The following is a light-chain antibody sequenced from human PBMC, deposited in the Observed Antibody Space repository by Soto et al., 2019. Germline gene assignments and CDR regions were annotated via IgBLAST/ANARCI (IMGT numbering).Light chain of an antibody. V-gene: IGLV2-23*01. Sequence: QSALTQPASVSGSPGQSITISCTGTSSDVGPYNLVSWYQHHPGKVPQLIIYETTKRPLGVSNRFSGSKSGNTASLTISGLQAEDEAHYHCSSYTGDYTLMFAGGTKLTVL. CDR1: SSDVGPYNL. CDR3: SSYTGDYTLM. J-gene: IGLJ3*02. CDR2: ETT.